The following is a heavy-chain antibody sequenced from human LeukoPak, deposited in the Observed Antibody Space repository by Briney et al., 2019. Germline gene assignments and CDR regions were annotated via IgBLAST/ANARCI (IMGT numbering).Heavy chain of an antibody. D-gene: IGHD1-14*01. J-gene: IGHJ4*02. Sequence: SGGSLRLSCAASGFTFRSYSMNWVRQAPGKGLEWVSSISSISSYIYYADSVKGRFTISRDNAKNSLYLQMNSLRAEDTAVYYCARDRLRGPRNSESDYWGQGTLVTVSS. CDR3: ARDRLRGPRNSESDY. CDR1: GFTFRSYS. CDR2: ISSISSYI. V-gene: IGHV3-21*01.